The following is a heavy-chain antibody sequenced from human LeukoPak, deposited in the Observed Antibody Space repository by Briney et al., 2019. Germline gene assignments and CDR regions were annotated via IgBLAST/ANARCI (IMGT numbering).Heavy chain of an antibody. V-gene: IGHV4-38-2*02. CDR2: MYHSGST. CDR3: ARTMYDSSGFDY. Sequence: PSETLSLTCSVSGFSISTGYYWGWIRQSPGKGLEWIGIMYHSGSTYYNPSLKSRVTISVDTSKNQFSLKLSSVTAADTAVYYCARTMYDSSGFDYWGQGTLVTVSS. J-gene: IGHJ4*02. CDR1: GFSISTGYY. D-gene: IGHD3-22*01.